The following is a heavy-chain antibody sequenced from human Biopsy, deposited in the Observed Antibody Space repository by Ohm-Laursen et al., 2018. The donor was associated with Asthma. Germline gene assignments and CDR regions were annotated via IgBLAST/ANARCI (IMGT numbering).Heavy chain of an antibody. CDR1: GFKFRNYW. V-gene: IGHV3-30*18. CDR3: AKDVFPGWELRRGPDY. CDR2: ISFDGSNK. Sequence: SLRLSCAASGFKFRNYWMSWVRQAPGKGLDWVAVISFDGSNKNYTGSVKGRFTISRDNSRNTLHLQMNSLRAEDTAVYYCAKDVFPGWELRRGPDYWGQGTLVTVSS. D-gene: IGHD1-26*01. J-gene: IGHJ4*02.